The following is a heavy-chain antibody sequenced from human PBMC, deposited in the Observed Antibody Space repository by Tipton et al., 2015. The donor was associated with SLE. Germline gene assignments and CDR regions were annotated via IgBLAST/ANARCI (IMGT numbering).Heavy chain of an antibody. CDR3: PSRRDGYYYGMDV. CDR2: IYYSGST. J-gene: IGHJ6*02. CDR1: GGSISSSGYY. D-gene: IGHD5-24*01. Sequence: TLSLTCTVSGGSISSSGYYWGWIRQPPGKGLEWIGSIYYSGSTYYNPSLKSRVTISVDTSKNQFSLKLSSVTDADTAVYYCPSRRDGYYYGMDVWGQGTTVTV. V-gene: IGHV4-39*01.